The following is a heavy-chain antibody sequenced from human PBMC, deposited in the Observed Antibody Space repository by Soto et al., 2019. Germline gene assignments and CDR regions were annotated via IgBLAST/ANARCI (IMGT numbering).Heavy chain of an antibody. CDR1: GFSISDRY. CDR2: ISSSGTAT. J-gene: IGHJ2*01. V-gene: IGHV3-11*01. Sequence: QVQLVESGGGLVKPGGSLRLSCVASGFSISDRYVSWIRQTPGKGLEWLSYISSSGTATYYADSVKGRFTVSRDNAKNSVFLQMNSLRAEDSAVFYCARGVFTPLPYWYFDLWGRGTLVTVS. CDR3: ARGVFTPLPYWYFDL. D-gene: IGHD1-26*01.